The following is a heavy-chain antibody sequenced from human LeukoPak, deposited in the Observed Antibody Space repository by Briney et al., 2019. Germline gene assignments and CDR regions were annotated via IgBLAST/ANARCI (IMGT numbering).Heavy chain of an antibody. CDR1: GGAISTFY. CDR2: IYYRGST. D-gene: IGHD2-2*01. CDR3: ARGQSSLGAFDI. V-gene: IGHV4-59*08. Sequence: SETLSLTCTVSGGAISTFYWSWIRQPPGKGLEWIGYIYYRGSTDYNPSLKSRVTISVDTSKNQFFLKLSSVTAADTAVYYCARGQSSLGAFDIWGQGTMVTVSS. J-gene: IGHJ3*02.